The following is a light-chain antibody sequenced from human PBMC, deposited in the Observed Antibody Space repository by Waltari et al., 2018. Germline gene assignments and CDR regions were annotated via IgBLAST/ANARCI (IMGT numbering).Light chain of an antibody. CDR2: EVT. CDR3: SSYTTDATHVL. CDR1: STDIGSDDL. V-gene: IGLV2-23*02. J-gene: IGLJ2*01. Sequence: QSALTQPASVSGSPGQSVTISCTGASTDIGSDDLVSCYRHVPGKAPTVIIFEVTKRTSDTSVAPPGSKSGNTAYLTISGRRAEDEADYYCSSYTTDATHVLFGGGTKLTVL.